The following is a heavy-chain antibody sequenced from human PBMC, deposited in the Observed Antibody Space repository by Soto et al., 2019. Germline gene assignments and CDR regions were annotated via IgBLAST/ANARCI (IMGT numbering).Heavy chain of an antibody. CDR3: ARDDIIVPPAYHYYYYGMDV. D-gene: IGHD3-16*02. CDR2: TYYRSKWYN. CDR1: GDSVSSNSAA. Sequence: PSQTLSLTCAISGDSVSSNSAAWNWIRQSPSRGLEWLGRTYYRSKWYNDYAVSVKSRITINPDTSKNQFSLQLNSVTPEDTAVYYCARDDIIVPPAYHYYYYGMDVWGQGTTVTVSS. J-gene: IGHJ6*02. V-gene: IGHV6-1*01.